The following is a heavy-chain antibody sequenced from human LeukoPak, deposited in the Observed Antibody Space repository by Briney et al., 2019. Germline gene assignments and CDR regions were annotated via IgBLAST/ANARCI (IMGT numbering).Heavy chain of an antibody. V-gene: IGHV4-59*01. CDR3: ARDKGLAAAGHWYFDL. D-gene: IGHD6-13*01. J-gene: IGHJ2*01. CDR1: GGAISSYY. Sequence: SETLSLTCTVSGGAISSYYWSWIRQPPGKGLEWIGYIYYSGSTNYNPSLKSRVTISGDTSKNQFSLKLSSVTAADTAVYYCARDKGLAAAGHWYFDLWGRGTLVTVSS. CDR2: IYYSGST.